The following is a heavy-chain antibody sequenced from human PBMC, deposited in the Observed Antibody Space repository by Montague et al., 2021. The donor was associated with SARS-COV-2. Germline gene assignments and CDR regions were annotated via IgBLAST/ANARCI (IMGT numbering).Heavy chain of an antibody. J-gene: IGHJ6*02. CDR2: IWYDGSKQ. CDR1: GFPFSSYD. CDR3: AREYSAPRWFGEYNRYGMDV. V-gene: IGHV3-33*08. Sequence: SLRLSCAASGFPFSSYDMHWVRQAPGKGLEWVAVIWYDGSKQYYGDSVKGRFTISRDNSKNTLYLQMNSLRAEDTAAYYCAREYSAPRWFGEYNRYGMDVWGQGTTVTVSS. D-gene: IGHD3-10*01.